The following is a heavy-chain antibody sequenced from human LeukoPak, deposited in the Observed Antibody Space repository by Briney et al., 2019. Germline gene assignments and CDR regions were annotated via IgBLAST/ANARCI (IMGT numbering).Heavy chain of an antibody. J-gene: IGHJ6*02. CDR2: INPSGGST. Sequence: ASVKVSCKASGYPFTGYYIHWVRQAPGQGLEWMGIINPSGGSTSYAQKFQGRVTMTRDTSTSTVYMELSSLRSEDTAVYYCARLVAAADYYYYGMDVWGQGTTVTVSS. V-gene: IGHV1-46*01. D-gene: IGHD6-13*01. CDR1: GYPFTGYY. CDR3: ARLVAAADYYYYGMDV.